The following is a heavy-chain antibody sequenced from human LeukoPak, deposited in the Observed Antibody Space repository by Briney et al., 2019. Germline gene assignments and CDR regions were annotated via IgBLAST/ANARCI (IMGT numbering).Heavy chain of an antibody. V-gene: IGHV4-4*07. J-gene: IGHJ6*03. Sequence: PSETLSLTCTVSGGSISSYYWSWTRQPAGKGLEWIGRIYTSGSTNYNPSLKSRVTMSVDTSKNQFSLKLSSVTAADTAVYYCARDNYDILTGYLNMDVWGKGTTVTVSS. CDR1: GGSISSYY. D-gene: IGHD3-9*01. CDR2: IYTSGST. CDR3: ARDNYDILTGYLNMDV.